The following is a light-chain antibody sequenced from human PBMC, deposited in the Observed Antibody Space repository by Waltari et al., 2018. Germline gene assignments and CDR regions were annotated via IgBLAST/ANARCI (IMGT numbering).Light chain of an antibody. J-gene: IGLJ3*02. CDR3: SSYISSSTLEV. Sequence: QSALTQPASVSGSPGQSIPISCTGTSSDVGCYNSLSWYQQHPGKAPKLMIFDVSNRPSWVSNRFSGSKSGNTASLTISGLQAEDEADYYCSSYISSSTLEVFGGGTRLTVL. CDR1: SSDVGCYNS. V-gene: IGLV2-14*03. CDR2: DVS.